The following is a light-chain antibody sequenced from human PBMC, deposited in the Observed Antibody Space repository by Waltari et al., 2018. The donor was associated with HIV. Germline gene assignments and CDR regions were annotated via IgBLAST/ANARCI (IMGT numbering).Light chain of an antibody. CDR3: CSYTGSNPFLL. CDR1: SSNGGSYNL. J-gene: IGLJ2*01. V-gene: IGLV2-23*02. Sequence: QSALTQPASVSGSPGQSITISCTGTSSNGGSYNLVSWYQQHPGRAPKVMIYEVSKRPSGVSNRFSGSKSGNTASLTISGLQAEDEADYYCCSYTGSNPFLLFGGGTKLTVL. CDR2: EVS.